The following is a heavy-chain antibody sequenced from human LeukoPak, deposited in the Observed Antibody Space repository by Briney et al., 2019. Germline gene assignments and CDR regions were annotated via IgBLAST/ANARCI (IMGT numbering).Heavy chain of an antibody. CDR1: GGSFSGCY. V-gene: IGHV4-34*01. CDR2: INHSGST. D-gene: IGHD6-19*01. CDR3: ARQGVAVAGLWYYYMDV. J-gene: IGHJ6*03. Sequence: SETLSLTCAVYGGSFSGCYWSWIRQPPGKGLEWIGEINHSGSTNYNPSLKSRVTISVDTSKNQFSLKLSSVTAADTAVYYCARQGVAVAGLWYYYMDVWGKGTTVTISS.